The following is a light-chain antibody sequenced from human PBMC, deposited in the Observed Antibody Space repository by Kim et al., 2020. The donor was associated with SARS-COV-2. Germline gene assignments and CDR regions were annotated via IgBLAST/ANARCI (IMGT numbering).Light chain of an antibody. J-gene: IGLJ1*01. CDR2: KDS. CDR3: QSADGSGTYV. V-gene: IGLV3-25*03. CDR1: ALPEKQ. Sequence: YPGQTARITCSGDALPEKQTYWYQQKSGQAPLLLIYKDSERPSGIPGRFSGSSSGTTVTLTISGVQAEDDADYYCQSADGSGTYVFGTGTKVTVL.